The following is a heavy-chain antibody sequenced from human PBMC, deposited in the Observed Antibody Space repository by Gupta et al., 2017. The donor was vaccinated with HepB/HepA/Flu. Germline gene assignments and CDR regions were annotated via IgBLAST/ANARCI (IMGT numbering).Heavy chain of an antibody. D-gene: IGHD2-15*01. J-gene: IGHJ4*02. V-gene: IGHV3-30*18. CDR1: GFTFSSYG. Sequence: QVQLVESGGGVVQPGRSLRLSCAASGFTFSSYGMHWVRQAPGKGLEWVAVISYDGSNKYYADSVKGRFTISRDNSKNTLYLQMNSLRAEDTAVYYCAKSVGPVVVVAAPGYWGQGTLVTVSS. CDR2: ISYDGSNK. CDR3: AKSVGPVVVVAAPGY.